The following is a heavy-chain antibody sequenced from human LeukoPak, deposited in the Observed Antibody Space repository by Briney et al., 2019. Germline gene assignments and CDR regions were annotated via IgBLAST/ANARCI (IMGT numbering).Heavy chain of an antibody. J-gene: IGHJ4*02. D-gene: IGHD3-16*01. CDR3: ARSLGEFLDY. V-gene: IGHV1-2*02. CDR2: INPNSGGT. CDR1: GYTFTSYD. Sequence: ASVKVSCKASGYTFTSYDINWVRQATGQGLEWMGWINPNSGGTNYAQKFQGRVTMTRDTSISTAYMELSRLRSDDTAVYYCARSLGEFLDYWGQGTLVTVSS.